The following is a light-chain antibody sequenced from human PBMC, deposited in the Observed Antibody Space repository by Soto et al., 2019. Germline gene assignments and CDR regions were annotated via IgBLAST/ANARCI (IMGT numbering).Light chain of an antibody. CDR3: LQHSTYPLT. J-gene: IGKJ1*01. CDR2: AAS. V-gene: IGKV1-17*01. CDR1: QGIRND. Sequence: DIQMTQFPSSLSASVGDRVTITCRASQGIRNDLGWYQQKPGKAPKRLIYAASSLPRGVPSRFSGSGSGTEFTLAISRLRPAESATLYCLQHSTYPLTFGQGTKVEIK.